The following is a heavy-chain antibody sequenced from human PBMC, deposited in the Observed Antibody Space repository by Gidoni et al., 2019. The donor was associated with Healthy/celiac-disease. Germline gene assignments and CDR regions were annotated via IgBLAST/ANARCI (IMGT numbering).Heavy chain of an antibody. CDR1: GFTFDDYA. CDR3: ARRGDSNHAFDI. V-gene: IGHV3-9*01. J-gene: IGHJ3*02. D-gene: IGHD6-13*01. CDR2: ISWNSGSI. Sequence: EVQLVESGGCLVQPGRSLRLSCAASGFTFDDYAMHWVRQAPGKGLEWVSGISWNSGSIGYADSVKGRFTISRDNAKNSLYLQMNSLRAEDTALYYCARRGDSNHAFDIWGQGTMVTVSS.